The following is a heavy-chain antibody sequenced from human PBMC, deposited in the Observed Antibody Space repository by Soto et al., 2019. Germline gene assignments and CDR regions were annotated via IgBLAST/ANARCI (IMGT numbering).Heavy chain of an antibody. V-gene: IGHV1-8*01. Sequence: GASVKVSCKDSGYTFTSYDINWVRQDTGQGLEWMGWMNPNSGNTGYAQKFQGRVTMTRNTSISTAYMELSSLRSEDTAVYCCATLQPKEIPSFGVVPLGDYYYGMDVCGEVPTVTVCS. J-gene: IGHJ6*02. CDR1: GYTFTSYD. D-gene: IGHD3-3*01. CDR3: ATLQPKEIPSFGVVPLGDYYYGMDV. CDR2: MNPNSGNT.